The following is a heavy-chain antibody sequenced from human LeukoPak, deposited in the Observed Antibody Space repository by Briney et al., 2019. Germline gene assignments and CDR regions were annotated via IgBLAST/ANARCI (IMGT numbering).Heavy chain of an antibody. CDR2: IYHSGST. V-gene: IGHV4-4*02. CDR1: GGSISSSNW. J-gene: IGHJ4*02. Sequence: SGTLSLTCAVSGGSISSSNWWSWVRQPPGKGLEWIGEIYHSGSTNYTPSLKSRVTISIDKSKNQFSLRLSSVTAADTAVYYCALISRGIAVPGTELWGQGTLVTVSS. CDR3: ALISRGIAVPGTEL. D-gene: IGHD6-19*01.